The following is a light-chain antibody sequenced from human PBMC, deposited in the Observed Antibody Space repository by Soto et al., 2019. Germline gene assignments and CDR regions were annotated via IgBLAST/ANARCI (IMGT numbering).Light chain of an antibody. CDR1: QSVSSY. J-gene: IGKJ3*01. Sequence: EIVLTQSASTLSWSPGERATLSCGASQSVSSYLAWYQQKPGQAPRLLIYDASNRATGIPARFSGSGSGTDFNLTISSLETEDFAVYYCQQRSTGRVTFGPGTKVDIK. CDR3: QQRSTGRVT. CDR2: DAS. V-gene: IGKV3-11*01.